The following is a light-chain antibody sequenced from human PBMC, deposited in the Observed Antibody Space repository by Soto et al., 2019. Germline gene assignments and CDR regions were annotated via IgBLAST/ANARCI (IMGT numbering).Light chain of an antibody. Sequence: QSALAQPASVSGSPGQSITISCTGTSSDVGDYNYVSWYQQHPGKAPKLIISEVSNRPSGVSNRFSGSKSGNTASLTISGLQAGDEADYYCRSYTSTSTRVFGTGTKV. CDR3: RSYTSTSTRV. CDR2: EVS. J-gene: IGLJ1*01. V-gene: IGLV2-14*01. CDR1: SSDVGDYNY.